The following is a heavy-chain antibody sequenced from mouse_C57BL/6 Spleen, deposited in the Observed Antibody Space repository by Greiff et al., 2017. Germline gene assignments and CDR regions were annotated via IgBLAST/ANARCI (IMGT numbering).Heavy chain of an antibody. Sequence: VQLQRSGPELVKPGASVKISCKASGYSFTGYYMNWVKQSPEKSLEWIGEINPSTGGTTYNQKFKAKATLTVDKSSSTAYMQLKSLTSEDSAVYYCARWGTGKDYWGQGTTLTVSS. CDR3: ARWGTGKDY. V-gene: IGHV1-42*01. CDR2: INPSTGGT. CDR1: GYSFTGYY. D-gene: IGHD4-1*01. J-gene: IGHJ2*01.